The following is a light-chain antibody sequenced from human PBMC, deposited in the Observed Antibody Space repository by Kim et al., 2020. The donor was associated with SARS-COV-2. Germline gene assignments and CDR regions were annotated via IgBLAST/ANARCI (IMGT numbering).Light chain of an antibody. Sequence: SSELTQDPAVSVALGQTVRITCQGDSLRNYYASWYQQKPGQAPVFVIYDKDDRPSGIPDRFSGSSSGNTAYLTITGAQAEDEADYYCNSRDSSGNHLTWVFGGGTKLTVL. CDR3: NSRDSSGNHLTWV. J-gene: IGLJ3*02. CDR1: SLRNYY. V-gene: IGLV3-19*01. CDR2: DKD.